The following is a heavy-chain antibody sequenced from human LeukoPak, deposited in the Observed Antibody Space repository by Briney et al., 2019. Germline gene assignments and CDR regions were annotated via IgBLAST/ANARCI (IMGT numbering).Heavy chain of an antibody. CDR2: IYSGGST. CDR3: ARVGYHGDYLPFDY. V-gene: IGHV3-66*02. CDR1: GFTVSSNY. J-gene: IGHJ4*02. Sequence: GGSLRLSCAASGFTVSSNYMSWVRQAPGKGLEWVSVIYSGGSTYYADSVKGRFTISRDNSKNTLYLQMNSLRAEDTAVYYCARVGYHGDYLPFDYWGQGTLVTVSS. D-gene: IGHD4-17*01.